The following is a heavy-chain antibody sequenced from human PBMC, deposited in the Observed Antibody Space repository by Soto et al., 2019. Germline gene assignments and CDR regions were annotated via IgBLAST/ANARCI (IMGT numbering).Heavy chain of an antibody. CDR1: GYTFNKYG. CDR3: AREDNARWATD. CDR2: ISAQNGKR. D-gene: IGHD1-1*01. V-gene: IGHV1-18*01. J-gene: IGHJ4*02. Sequence: QVLLVQSGPEVKRPGASVKVSCKASGYTFNKYGITWVRQAPGQGLEWMGWISAQNGKRKYAERVEGRVTMTTDTTTSTVYMELRSLRSDDTAVYYCAREDNARWATDCGQGTLVTVS.